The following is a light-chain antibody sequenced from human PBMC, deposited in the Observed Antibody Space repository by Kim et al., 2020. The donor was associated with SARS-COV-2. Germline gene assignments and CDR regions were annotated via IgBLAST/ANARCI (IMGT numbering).Light chain of an antibody. V-gene: IGKV3-20*01. CDR3: QHYGSLIT. CDR1: RIVSSSD. Sequence: AILSSSSNRIVSSSDLAWYQQRPGHGPRLCLYGASSSATCIPDRFSDSGSGTDFTLTISRLEPDDFSVYYCQHYGSLITFVPGTRLEIK. J-gene: IGKJ5*01. CDR2: GAS.